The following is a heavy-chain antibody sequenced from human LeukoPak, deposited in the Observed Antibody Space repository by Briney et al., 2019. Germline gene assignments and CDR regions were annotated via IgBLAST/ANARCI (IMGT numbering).Heavy chain of an antibody. V-gene: IGHV4-30-4*01. CDR2: IYYSGST. CDR3: ARGQPYCSSTSCRPGFDWYFDL. D-gene: IGHD2-2*01. J-gene: IGHJ2*01. Sequence: SAALSLTCTVSGGSISSGDYYWPWIRQPPGKGLEGIGYIYYSGSTYYNPSLKSRLTTSVDLSKNQFSLKLSSVTAADTAVYYCARGQPYCSSTSCRPGFDWYFDLWGRGTLVTVSS. CDR1: GGSISSGDYY.